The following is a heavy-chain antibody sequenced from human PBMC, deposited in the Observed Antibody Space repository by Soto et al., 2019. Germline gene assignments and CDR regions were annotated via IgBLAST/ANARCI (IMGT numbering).Heavy chain of an antibody. D-gene: IGHD3-22*01. CDR3: AKEQLAMTVVVADYFDS. CDR2: ISYDGGSK. CDR1: GFTFSTYG. J-gene: IGHJ4*02. Sequence: QVQLVESGGGVVQPGKSLRLSCAASGFTFSTYGIHWVRQAPGEGLEWVALISYDGGSKYYGDSVKGRFIISRDNSHNTVSQQMNSLRADDTAVYFCAKEQLAMTVVVADYFDSWGQGTLVTVSS. V-gene: IGHV3-30*18.